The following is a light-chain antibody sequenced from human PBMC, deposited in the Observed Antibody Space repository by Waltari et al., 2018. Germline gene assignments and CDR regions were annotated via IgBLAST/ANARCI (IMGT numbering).Light chain of an antibody. J-gene: IGLJ2*01. Sequence: SYELTQPPSVSVSPGQTASITCSGDKLGDKYACWYQQKPGQSPVLVIYQDRQRPSGFPERFYVSNSGNTATLTISATQARDEAYYYCQAWDSSTYVVFGGGTKLTVL. CDR3: QAWDSSTYVV. CDR2: QDR. CDR1: KLGDKY. V-gene: IGLV3-1*01.